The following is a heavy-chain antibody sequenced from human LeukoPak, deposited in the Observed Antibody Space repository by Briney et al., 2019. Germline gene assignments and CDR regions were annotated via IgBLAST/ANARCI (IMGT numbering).Heavy chain of an antibody. CDR3: ARDRGFYYGSGSYVYYLDY. CDR2: IYHSGST. V-gene: IGHV4-38-2*02. J-gene: IGHJ4*02. D-gene: IGHD3-10*01. Sequence: SETLSLTCAVSGYSISSGYYWGWIRQPPGKGLEWIGSIYHSGSTYYNPSLKSRVTISVDTSKNQFSLKLSSVTAADTAVYYCARDRGFYYGSGSYVYYLDYWGQGTLVTVSS. CDR1: GYSISSGYY.